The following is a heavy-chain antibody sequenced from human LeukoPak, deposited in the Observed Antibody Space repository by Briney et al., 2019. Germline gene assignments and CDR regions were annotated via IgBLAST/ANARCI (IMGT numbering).Heavy chain of an antibody. CDR3: AKGGYYDSSGYAH. J-gene: IGHJ4*02. V-gene: IGHV3-23*01. D-gene: IGHD3-22*01. Sequence: GGTLRLSCAASGFTFSSFGMSWVRQAPGKGLEWVSGISGSGDSTYYADSVKGRFTISRDNSKKTLYLQMNSLRAEDTAVYYCAKGGYYDSSGYAHWGQGTLVTVSS. CDR2: ISGSGDST. CDR1: GFTFSSFG.